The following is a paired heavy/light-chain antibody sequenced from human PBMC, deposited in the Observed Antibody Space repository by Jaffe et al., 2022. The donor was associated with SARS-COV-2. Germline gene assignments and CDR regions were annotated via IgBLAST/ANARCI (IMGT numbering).Light chain of an antibody. J-gene: IGKJ1*01. V-gene: IGKV1-6*01. CDR2: AAS. Sequence: AILMTQSPSSLSASVGDRVTITCRASQGIKNDLGWYQQIPGKAPKLLIYAASSLQSGVPSRFSGSGSGTDFTLTISDLQPEDFATYYCLQDYNYPLTFGQGTKVEIK. CDR1: QGIKND. CDR3: LQDYNYPLT.
Heavy chain of an antibody. V-gene: IGHV4-30-4*01. CDR2: VHYRGTT. CDR3: ARRQKLSRGDAFDI. D-gene: IGHD1-1*01. Sequence: QVQLQESGPGLVKPSQTLSLICSVSGGSISGDFYWSWVRQPPGKGLEYIGYVHYRGTTYYNPSLKSRVTISIDTSKIQFSLKLSSVTAADTAVYYCARRQKLSRGDAFDIWGQGTMVTVSS. J-gene: IGHJ3*02. CDR1: GGSISGDFY.